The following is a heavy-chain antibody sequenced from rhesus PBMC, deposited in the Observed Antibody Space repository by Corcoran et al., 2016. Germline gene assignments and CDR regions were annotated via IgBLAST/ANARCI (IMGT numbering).Heavy chain of an antibody. CDR3: ARDPSWGYFDY. CDR1: GSSISSGYY. J-gene: IGHJ4*01. D-gene: IGHD3-34*01. V-gene: IGHV4-99*02. Sequence: QVQLQESGPGLVTPSETLSLTCAVPGSSISSGYYWGWTRQPPGKGLACIGYISGSSGRNYSNPSLKSRVTISKDTSKNQFSLKLSSVAAADTAVYYGARDPSWGYFDYWGQGVLVTVSS. CDR2: ISGSSGRN.